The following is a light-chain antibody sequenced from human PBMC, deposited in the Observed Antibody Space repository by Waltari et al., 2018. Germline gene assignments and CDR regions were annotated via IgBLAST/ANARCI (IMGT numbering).Light chain of an antibody. CDR3: HQNSGSPT. CDR1: QNIYSS. J-gene: IGKJ4*01. CDR2: YAS. Sequence: EIVLTQSPDFQSLTPKETVTITCGASQNIYSSLQRYHQKPEPTPQLLIKYASQSLSAVPSRFSGSGSGSAFTLTINSLEPEDAATYYCHQNSGSPTFGGGTKVEIK. V-gene: IGKV6-21*01.